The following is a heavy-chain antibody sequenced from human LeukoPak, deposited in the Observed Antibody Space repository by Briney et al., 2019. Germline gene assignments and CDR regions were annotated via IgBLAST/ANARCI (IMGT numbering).Heavy chain of an antibody. J-gene: IGHJ6*02. CDR1: GFTFSSYS. Sequence: PGGALRLSCAASGFTFSSYSMNWVRQAPGKGLEWVSSISSSSRYIYYADSVKGRFTISRDNAETSLYLQMNSLSAEDPAVYYCARSSLVYYWYYGMDVWGQGTTVTVSS. V-gene: IGHV3-21*01. CDR3: ARSSLVYYWYYGMDV. CDR2: ISSSSRYI. D-gene: IGHD5/OR15-5a*01.